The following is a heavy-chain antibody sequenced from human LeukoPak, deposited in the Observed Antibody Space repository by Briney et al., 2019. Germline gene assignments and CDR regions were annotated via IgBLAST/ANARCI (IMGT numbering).Heavy chain of an antibody. CDR3: ARRAGSYSHSYDY. J-gene: IGHJ4*02. CDR2: ISGSGGST. Sequence: SGGSLRLSCAASGFTFSSYGMSWVRQAPGKGLEWVSAISGSGGSTYYADSVKGRFTISRDNSKNTLYLQMNSLRAEDTAVYYCARRAGSYSHSYDYWGQGTLVTVSS. CDR1: GFTFSSYG. V-gene: IGHV3-23*01. D-gene: IGHD2-15*01.